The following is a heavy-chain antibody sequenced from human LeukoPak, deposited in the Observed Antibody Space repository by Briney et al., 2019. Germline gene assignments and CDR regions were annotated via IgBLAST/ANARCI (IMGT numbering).Heavy chain of an antibody. D-gene: IGHD3-22*01. J-gene: IGHJ4*02. Sequence: GGSLRLSCAASGFTFSSYAMSWVRQAPGKGLEWGSTLSGSGGNTYYADSVKGRVTISRDNSKNTLYLQMNSLRAEDTAVYHCAKGSYYYDSADYFDYWGRGTLVTVSS. CDR2: LSGSGGNT. CDR1: GFTFSSYA. V-gene: IGHV3-23*01. CDR3: AKGSYYYDSADYFDY.